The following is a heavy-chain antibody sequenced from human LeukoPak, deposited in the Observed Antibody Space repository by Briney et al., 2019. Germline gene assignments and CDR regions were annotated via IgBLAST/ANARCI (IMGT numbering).Heavy chain of an antibody. CDR3: AICNGDYIEYFQH. V-gene: IGHV4-59*01. Sequence: SETLSLTCTVSGGSISSYYWSWVRQPPGKGLEWIGCTHYSGSTKYNPSLKSRVTISVDTSKNQFSLKLSSVNAADTALYYCAICNGDYIEYFQHWGQGTLVTVSS. CDR1: GGSISSYY. D-gene: IGHD4-17*01. CDR2: THYSGST. J-gene: IGHJ1*01.